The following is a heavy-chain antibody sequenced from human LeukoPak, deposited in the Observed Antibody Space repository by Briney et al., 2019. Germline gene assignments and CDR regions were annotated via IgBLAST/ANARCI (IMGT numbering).Heavy chain of an antibody. D-gene: IGHD5-18*01. CDR3: AKDRGYSYGHSEAYFDY. CDR1: GFTFDDYA. V-gene: IGHV3-9*01. CDR2: ISWNSGSI. Sequence: GRSLRLSCAASGFTFDDYAMHWVRQAPGKGLEWVSGISWNSGSIGYAVSVKGRFTISRDNAKNSLYLQMNSLRAEDTALYYCAKDRGYSYGHSEAYFDYWGQGTLVTDSS. J-gene: IGHJ4*02.